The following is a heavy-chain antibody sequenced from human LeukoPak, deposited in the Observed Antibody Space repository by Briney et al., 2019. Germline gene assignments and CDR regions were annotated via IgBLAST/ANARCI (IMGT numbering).Heavy chain of an antibody. CDR3: AQWVGESSGAFDF. Sequence: SETLSLTCAVYGGSFSGYYWSWIRQPPGKGLEWIGEINHSGSTNYNPSLKSRVTISVDTSKNQFSLKLSSVTAADTAVYYCAQWVGESSGAFDFWGQGTMVTVSS. CDR1: GGSFSGYY. D-gene: IGHD3-10*01. CDR2: INHSGST. J-gene: IGHJ3*01. V-gene: IGHV4-34*01.